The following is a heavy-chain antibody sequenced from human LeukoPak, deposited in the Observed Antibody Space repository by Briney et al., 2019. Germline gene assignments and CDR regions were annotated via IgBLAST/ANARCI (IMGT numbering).Heavy chain of an antibody. CDR1: GFTFSSYA. V-gene: IGHV3-23*01. Sequence: PGGSLRLSCAASGFTFSSYAMSWVRQAPGKGLEWVSAISDSGSSTYYADSVKGRFTISRDNSKNTLHLQMNSLRAEDTAIYYCAKQDTSMDYFDYWGRGTLVSVSS. J-gene: IGHJ4*02. CDR2: ISDSGSST. D-gene: IGHD5-18*01. CDR3: AKQDTSMDYFDY.